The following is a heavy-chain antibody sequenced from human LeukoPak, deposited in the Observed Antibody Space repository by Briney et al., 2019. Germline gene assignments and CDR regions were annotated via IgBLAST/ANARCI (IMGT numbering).Heavy chain of an antibody. CDR3: ARYRSAMIARRTMYYFDY. Sequence: GGSLRLSCAASGFTFNNYAMSWVRQAPGRGLEWVSAISGSDAGTYYADSVKGRFTISRDNSKNTLYLQMNSLRAEDTAVYYCARYRSAMIARRTMYYFDYWGQGTLVTVSS. CDR1: GFTFNNYA. J-gene: IGHJ4*02. CDR2: ISGSDAGT. D-gene: IGHD3-22*01. V-gene: IGHV3-23*01.